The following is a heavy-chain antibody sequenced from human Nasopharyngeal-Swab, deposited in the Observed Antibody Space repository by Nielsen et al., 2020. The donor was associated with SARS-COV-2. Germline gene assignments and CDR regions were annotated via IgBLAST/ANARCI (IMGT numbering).Heavy chain of an antibody. J-gene: IGHJ6*02. CDR2: INTNTGNP. V-gene: IGHV7-4-1*02. Sequence: SVKVSCMASAYTFTSYGMNWVRQPLVQGLEWMGWINTNTGNPTYDQGFTGRFVFSLDTSVSTAYLQISSLKAEDTAVSYCASHYYDSSGYYLPYYYYGMDVWGQGTTVTVSS. CDR3: ASHYYDSSGYYLPYYYYGMDV. CDR1: AYTFTSYG. D-gene: IGHD3-22*01.